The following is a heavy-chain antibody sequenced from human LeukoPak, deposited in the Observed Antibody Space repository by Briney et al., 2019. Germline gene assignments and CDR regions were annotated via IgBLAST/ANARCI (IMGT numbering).Heavy chain of an antibody. D-gene: IGHD3-22*01. V-gene: IGHV3-74*01. J-gene: IGHJ3*02. Sequence: PGGSLRLSCAASGFTFRSYWMHWVRRAPGKGLVWVSRVNTDGSSTSYADSVKGRFTISRDNSKNTLYLQMNSLRAEDTAVYYCAKDYDSSGWAAFDIWGQGTMVTVSS. CDR2: VNTDGSST. CDR1: GFTFRSYW. CDR3: AKDYDSSGWAAFDI.